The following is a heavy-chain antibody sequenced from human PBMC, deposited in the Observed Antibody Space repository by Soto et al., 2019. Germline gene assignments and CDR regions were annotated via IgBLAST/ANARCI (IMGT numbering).Heavy chain of an antibody. Sequence: PSETLSLTGTVSGGSISSSSYYWGWIRQPPGKGLEWIGSIYYSGSTYYNPSLKSRVTISVDTSKNQFSLKLSSVTAADTAVYNCARHWLVVEAAKSFVALDIWAQGTMVTVSS. CDR1: GGSISSSSYY. V-gene: IGHV4-39*01. J-gene: IGHJ3*02. D-gene: IGHD2-15*01. CDR2: IYYSGST. CDR3: ARHWLVVEAAKSFVALDI.